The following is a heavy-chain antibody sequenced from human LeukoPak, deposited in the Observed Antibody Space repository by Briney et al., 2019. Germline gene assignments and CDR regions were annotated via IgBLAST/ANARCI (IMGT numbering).Heavy chain of an antibody. J-gene: IGHJ4*02. Sequence: SETLSLTCAVYGGSFSGYYWSWIRQPPGKGLEWIGEINHSGSTNYNPSLKSRVTISVDTSKNQFSLKLSSVTAADTAVYYCARVRGFEVTPYYFDYWGQGNLVTASS. CDR2: INHSGST. V-gene: IGHV4-34*01. D-gene: IGHD3-10*01. CDR3: ARVRGFEVTPYYFDY. CDR1: GGSFSGYY.